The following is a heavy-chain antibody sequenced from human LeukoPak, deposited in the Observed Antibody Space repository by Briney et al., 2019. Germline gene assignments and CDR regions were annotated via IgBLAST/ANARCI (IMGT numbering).Heavy chain of an antibody. CDR3: ARVHSSGWYGGGKFDY. Sequence: GRSLRLSCAASGFTFNDYVMSWVRQAPGKGLEWVSSVNWNSGDIGYAASVKGRFTISRDNAKNSLYLQMNSLRAEDTAVYYCARVHSSGWYGGGKFDYWGQGTLVTVSS. D-gene: IGHD6-19*01. J-gene: IGHJ4*02. V-gene: IGHV3-9*01. CDR2: VNWNSGDI. CDR1: GFTFNDYV.